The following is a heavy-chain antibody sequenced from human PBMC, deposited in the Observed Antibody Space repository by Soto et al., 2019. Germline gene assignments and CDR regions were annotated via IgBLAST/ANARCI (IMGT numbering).Heavy chain of an antibody. CDR2: ISSSSSTI. CDR1: GFTFSSYS. CDR3: ARDGTIFGVVPYYFDY. D-gene: IGHD3-3*01. V-gene: IGHV3-48*01. Sequence: GGSLILSCAASGFTFSSYSMNWVRQAPGKGLEWVSYISSSSSTIYYADSVKGRFTISRDNAKNSLYLQMNSLRAEDTAVYYCARDGTIFGVVPYYFDYWGQGTLVTVSS. J-gene: IGHJ4*02.